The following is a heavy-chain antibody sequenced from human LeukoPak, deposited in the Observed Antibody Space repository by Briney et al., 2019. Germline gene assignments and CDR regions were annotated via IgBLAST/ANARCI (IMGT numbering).Heavy chain of an antibody. CDR3: AKPIVSAAGRGLAFDI. V-gene: IGHV3-23*01. CDR2: ISGSGGST. CDR1: GFTFSSDA. D-gene: IGHD6-13*01. J-gene: IGHJ3*02. Sequence: GGSLRLSCAASGFTFSSDAMSWVRQAPGKGLEWVSAISGSGGSTYYADSVKGRFTISRDNSKNTLYLQMNSLRAEDTAVYYCAKPIVSAAGRGLAFDIWGQGTMVTVSS.